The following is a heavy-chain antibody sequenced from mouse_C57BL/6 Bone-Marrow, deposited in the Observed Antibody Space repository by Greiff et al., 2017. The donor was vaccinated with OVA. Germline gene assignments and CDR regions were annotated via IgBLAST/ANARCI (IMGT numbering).Heavy chain of an antibody. CDR2: IYPGNSDT. J-gene: IGHJ2*01. CDR3: TPSLLRYQGGYFDY. Sequence: VKLKQSGTVLARPGASVKMSCKTSGYTFTSYWMHWVKQRPGQGLEWIGAIYPGNSDTSYNQKFKGKAKLTAVTSASTAYMELSSLTNENSAVYYCTPSLLRYQGGYFDYWGQGTTLTVSS. D-gene: IGHD1-1*01. V-gene: IGHV1-5*01. CDR1: GYTFTSYW.